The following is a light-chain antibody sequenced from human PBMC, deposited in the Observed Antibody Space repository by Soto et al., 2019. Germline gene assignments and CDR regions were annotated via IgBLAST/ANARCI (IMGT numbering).Light chain of an antibody. J-gene: IGKJ1*01. CDR3: QQYYSTLTWT. CDR1: QSVLYSSNNKNY. CDR2: WAS. V-gene: IGKV4-1*01. Sequence: DIVMTQSPDSLAVSLGERATINCKSSQSVLYSSNNKNYLAWYQQKPGQPPKLLIYWASTRESGVPDRFSCSGSGTDFTLTISSLQAEDVAVYYCQQYYSTLTWTFGQGTKMEIK.